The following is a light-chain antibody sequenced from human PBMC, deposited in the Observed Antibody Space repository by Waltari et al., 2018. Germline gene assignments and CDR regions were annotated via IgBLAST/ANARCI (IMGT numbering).Light chain of an antibody. Sequence: EIVLTQSPGTLSLSSGELGTLSCRASQSVSRFLAWYQQKPGQATRLLIDGASTRATGIPDRFSGSGSGTDFRLTIRRLEPEDFAVYYCQKYDRLPATFGQGTKVEIK. V-gene: IGKV3-20*01. CDR3: QKYDRLPAT. CDR1: QSVSRF. CDR2: GAS. J-gene: IGKJ1*01.